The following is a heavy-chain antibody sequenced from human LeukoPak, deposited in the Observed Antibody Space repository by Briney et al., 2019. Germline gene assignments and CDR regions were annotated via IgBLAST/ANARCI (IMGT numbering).Heavy chain of an antibody. CDR2: IKQDGSEK. CDR1: GFTFSNYW. D-gene: IGHD3-10*01. Sequence: GGSLRLSCAASGFTFSNYWMSWVRQAPGKGLKWVANIKQDGSEKYYVDSVKGRFTISRDNAKNSLYLQMNSLRAEDTAVYYCAREGIDYGSGSFYYYYGMDVWGQGTTVTVSS. V-gene: IGHV3-7*01. J-gene: IGHJ6*02. CDR3: AREGIDYGSGSFYYYYGMDV.